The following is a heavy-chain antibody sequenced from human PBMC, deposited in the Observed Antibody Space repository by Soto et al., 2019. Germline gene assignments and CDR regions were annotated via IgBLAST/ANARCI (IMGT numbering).Heavy chain of an antibody. CDR3: ARTLVVVPAAPTHYYMDV. CDR2: IIPILGIA. J-gene: IGHJ6*03. Sequence: SVKVSCKASGGTFSSYTISWVRQAPGQGLEWMGRIIPILGIANYAQKFQGRVTITADKSTSTAYMELSSLRSEDTAVYYCARTLVVVPAAPTHYYMDVWGKGTTVTVSS. D-gene: IGHD2-2*01. CDR1: GGTFSSYT. V-gene: IGHV1-69*02.